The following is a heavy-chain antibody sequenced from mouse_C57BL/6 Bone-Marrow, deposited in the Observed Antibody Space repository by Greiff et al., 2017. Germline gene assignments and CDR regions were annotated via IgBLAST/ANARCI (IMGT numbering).Heavy chain of an antibody. V-gene: IGHV1-61*01. D-gene: IGHD3-2*02. CDR1: GYTFTSYW. CDR2: IYPSDSET. J-gene: IGHJ4*01. Sequence: QVQLQQPGAELVRPGSSVKLSCTASGYTFTSYWMDWVQQTPGQGLEWIGNIYPSDSETHYNQKFKDKATLTVDKSSSTAYMQLSSLTSADSAVYYCARSDGGRSGHGAMDYGGRGTSVTVSA. CDR3: ARSDGGRSGHGAMDY.